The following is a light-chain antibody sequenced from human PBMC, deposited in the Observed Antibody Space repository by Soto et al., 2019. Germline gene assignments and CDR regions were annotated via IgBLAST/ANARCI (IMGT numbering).Light chain of an antibody. CDR2: DVS. Sequence: QSVLTQPASVSGSPGQSITISCTGTSSDVGGYNYVSWYQQHPGKAPKLMIYDVSNRPSGVSDRFSGSKSGNTASLTISGLQAEDDADYFCNSYTRSSTPSVFGTGTKLTVL. V-gene: IGLV2-14*03. CDR1: SSDVGGYNY. J-gene: IGLJ1*01. CDR3: NSYTRSSTPSV.